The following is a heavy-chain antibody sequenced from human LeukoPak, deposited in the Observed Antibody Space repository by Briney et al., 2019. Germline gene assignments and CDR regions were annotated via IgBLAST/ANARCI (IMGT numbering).Heavy chain of an antibody. CDR1: GFTFSRYW. Sequence: GGSLRLSCTASGFTFSRYWMSWVRQAPGKGLEWVANIKEDGSEKYYVGSVKGRFNISRDNAKNTLYLQMNSLRGEDTALYYCASGRLGSGSYYSDYWGQGTLVTVSS. CDR3: ASGRLGSGSYYSDY. CDR2: IKEDGSEK. D-gene: IGHD3-10*01. V-gene: IGHV3-7*02. J-gene: IGHJ4*02.